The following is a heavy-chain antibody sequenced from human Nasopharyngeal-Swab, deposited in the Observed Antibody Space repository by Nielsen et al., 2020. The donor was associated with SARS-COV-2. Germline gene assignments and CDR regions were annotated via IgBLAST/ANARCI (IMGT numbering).Heavy chain of an antibody. D-gene: IGHD2-2*02. CDR1: GYTLTELS. Sequence: ASVKVSCKVSGYTLTELSMHWVRQAPGKGLEGMGGFDPEDGETIYAQKFQGRVTMTEDTSTDTAYMELSSLRSEDTAMYSCATSAPYCSSTSCYTNWFDPWGQGTLVTVSS. CDR3: ATSAPYCSSTSCYTNWFDP. V-gene: IGHV1-24*01. J-gene: IGHJ5*02. CDR2: FDPEDGET.